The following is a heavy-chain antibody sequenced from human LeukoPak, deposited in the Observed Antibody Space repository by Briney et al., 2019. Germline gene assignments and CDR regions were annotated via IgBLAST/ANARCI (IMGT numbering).Heavy chain of an antibody. CDR1: GGSISSSSYS. V-gene: IGHV4-39*01. CDR2: IYYSGST. Sequence: QPSETLSLTCTVSGGSISSSSYSWGWIRQRPGKGREWIGSIYYSGSTYYNPSLKSRVTISVDTSKNQFSLKLSSVTAADTAVYYCARRTPHEGDYVWGQGTLVTVSS. D-gene: IGHD4-17*01. J-gene: IGHJ4*02. CDR3: ARRTPHEGDYV.